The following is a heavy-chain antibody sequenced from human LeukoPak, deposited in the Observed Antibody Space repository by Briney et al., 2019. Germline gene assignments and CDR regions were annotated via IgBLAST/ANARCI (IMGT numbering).Heavy chain of an antibody. CDR3: ARVSSSSSWYSTTTEYYFDY. CDR2: ISSSGSII. Sequence: GGSLRLSCAASGFTFSSYEMNWVRQAPGKGLEWVSHISSSGSIIYYADSVKGRFTISRDNAKNSLYLQMNSLRAEDTAVYYCARVSSSSSWYSTTTEYYFDYWGQGTLVTVSS. D-gene: IGHD6-13*01. J-gene: IGHJ4*02. CDR1: GFTFSSYE. V-gene: IGHV3-48*03.